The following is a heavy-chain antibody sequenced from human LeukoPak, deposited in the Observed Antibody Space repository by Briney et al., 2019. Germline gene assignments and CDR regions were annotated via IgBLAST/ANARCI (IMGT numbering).Heavy chain of an antibody. V-gene: IGHV4-39*07. D-gene: IGHD6-19*01. CDR3: ARGRVAGT. CDR1: GGSTSSSSYY. J-gene: IGHJ6*02. CDR2: INHSGST. Sequence: SETLSLTCTVSGGSTSSSSYYWGWIRQPPGKGLEWIGEINHSGSTNYNPSLKSRVTISVDTSKNQFSLKLSSVTAADTAVYYCARGRVAGTWGQGTTVTVSS.